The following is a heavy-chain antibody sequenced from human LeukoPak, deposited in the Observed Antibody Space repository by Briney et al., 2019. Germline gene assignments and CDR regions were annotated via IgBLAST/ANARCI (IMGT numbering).Heavy chain of an antibody. V-gene: IGHV3-23*01. CDR3: AKWGYYYYGMDV. J-gene: IGHJ6*04. CDR1: GFTFSSYA. Sequence: PGGSLRLSCAASGFTFSSYAMSWVRQAPGKGLEWVSAISGSGGSTYYADSVKGRFTISRDNSKNTLYLQMNSLRAEDTAAYYCAKWGYYYYGMDVWGKGTTVTVSS. D-gene: IGHD3-16*01. CDR2: ISGSGGST.